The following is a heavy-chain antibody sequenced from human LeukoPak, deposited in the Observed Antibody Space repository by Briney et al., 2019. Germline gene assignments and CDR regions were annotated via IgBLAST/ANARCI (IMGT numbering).Heavy chain of an antibody. CDR1: GGSISSDNYS. V-gene: IGHV4-61*02. CDR2: VYTSGST. D-gene: IGHD3-22*01. J-gene: IGHJ5*02. CDR3: ARENIGYYDGSGRGWFDP. Sequence: SETLSLTCTVSGGSISSDNYSWSWIRQPAGKGLEWIGRVYTSGSTNYNPSLKSRVTISVDTSKKQFSLKLSSVTAADTAVYYCARENIGYYDGSGRGWFDPWGQGTLVTVSS.